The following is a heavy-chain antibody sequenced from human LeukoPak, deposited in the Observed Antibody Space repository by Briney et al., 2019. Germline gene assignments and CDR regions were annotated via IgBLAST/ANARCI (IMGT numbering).Heavy chain of an antibody. CDR2: INPNSGGT. Sequence: ASVKVSCKASGYTFTGYYMHWVRQAPGQGLEWMGWINPNSGGTNYAQKFQGRVTMTRDTSIGTAYMELSRLRSDDTAVYYCARDPLAGRIGYGSGWYVLNYFDYWGQGTLVTDPS. J-gene: IGHJ4*02. V-gene: IGHV1-2*02. CDR3: ARDPLAGRIGYGSGWYVLNYFDY. D-gene: IGHD6-19*01. CDR1: GYTFTGYY.